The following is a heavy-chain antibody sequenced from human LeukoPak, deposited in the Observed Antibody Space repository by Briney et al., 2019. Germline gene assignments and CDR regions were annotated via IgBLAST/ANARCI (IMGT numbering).Heavy chain of an antibody. CDR2: IYYSGST. V-gene: IGHV4-59*08. J-gene: IGHJ6*02. D-gene: IGHD3-3*01. CDR1: GGSISSYY. Sequence: SETLSLTCTVSGGSISSYYWSWIRQPPGKGLEWIGYIYYSGSTNYNPSLKSRVTISVDTSKNQFSLKLSSVTAADTAVYYCARLGSITIFGVVDYYGMDVWGQGTTVTVSS. CDR3: ARLGSITIFGVVDYYGMDV.